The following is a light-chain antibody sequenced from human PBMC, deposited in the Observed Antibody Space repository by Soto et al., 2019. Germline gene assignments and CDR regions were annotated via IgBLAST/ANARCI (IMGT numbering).Light chain of an antibody. CDR3: QHYNDYSRV. V-gene: IGKV1-5*03. J-gene: IGKJ1*01. CDR1: QSVDSW. CDR2: KAS. Sequence: DIPMTQSPSTLSASIGDRVTITCRASQSVDSWLAWYQQQPGKDPKLLIYKASSLQTGVPSRFSGSGSGTEVTLTISSLQPDDFATYYCQHYNDYSRVFGQGTKVEIK.